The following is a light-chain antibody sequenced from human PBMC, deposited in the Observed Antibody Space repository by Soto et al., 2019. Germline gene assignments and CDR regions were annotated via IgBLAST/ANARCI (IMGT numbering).Light chain of an antibody. CDR1: SSNIGAGYD. J-gene: IGLJ1*01. CDR3: QSYDSSLSG. CDR2: GDS. Sequence: QSVLTQPPSVSGAPGQRVTISCTGSSSNIGAGYDGHWYQQLPGTAPKLLIYGDSNRPSGVPDRFSGSKSCTSASLAITGLQAEDEADYYCQSYDSSLSGIGTGTKVTVL. V-gene: IGLV1-40*01.